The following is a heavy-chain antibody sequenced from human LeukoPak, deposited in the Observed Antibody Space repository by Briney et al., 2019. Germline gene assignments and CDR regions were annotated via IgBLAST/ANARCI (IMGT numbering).Heavy chain of an antibody. D-gene: IGHD2-15*01. CDR2: INHSGST. CDR3: ARGRRIGVVVAAKNFDY. J-gene: IGHJ4*02. V-gene: IGHV4-34*01. CDR1: GGSFSGYY. Sequence: SETLSLTRAVYGGSFSGYYWSWIRQPPGKGLEWIGEINHSGSTNYNPSLKSRVTISVDTSKNQFSLKLSSVTAADTAVYYCARGRRIGVVVAAKNFDYWGQGTLVTVSS.